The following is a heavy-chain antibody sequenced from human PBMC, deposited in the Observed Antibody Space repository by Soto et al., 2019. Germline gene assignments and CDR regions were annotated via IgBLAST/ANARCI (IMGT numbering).Heavy chain of an antibody. CDR3: ARRVHSTPLGGMEV. CDR2: IIPIFGTA. Sequence: SVKVSCKASGGTFSSYAISWVRPAPGQVLECMGGIIPIFGTANYAQKFQGRVTITADESTSTAYMELSSLRSEDTAVYYCARRVHSTPLGGMEVWGQGTTVTVSS. J-gene: IGHJ6*02. V-gene: IGHV1-69*13. D-gene: IGHD2-2*01. CDR1: GGTFSSYA.